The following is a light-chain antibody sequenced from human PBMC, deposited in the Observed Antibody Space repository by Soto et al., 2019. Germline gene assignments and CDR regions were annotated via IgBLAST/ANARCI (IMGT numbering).Light chain of an antibody. J-gene: IGLJ2*01. CDR3: QSYDRSLSSPI. V-gene: IGLV1-40*01. Sequence: QSVLTQPPSVSGAPGQRVTISCTGTSSNIGAGYDVHWYQHPPGTAPKLLIYGNINRPSGVPDRFSGSKSGTSASLAITGLQADDEADYYCQSYDRSLSSPIFGGGTKVTVL. CDR1: SSNIGAGYD. CDR2: GNI.